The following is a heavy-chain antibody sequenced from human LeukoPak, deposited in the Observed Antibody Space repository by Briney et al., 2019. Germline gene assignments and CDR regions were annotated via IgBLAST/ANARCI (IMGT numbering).Heavy chain of an antibody. CDR3: AKDINPLVGWSAFDI. V-gene: IGHV3-9*03. J-gene: IGHJ3*02. D-gene: IGHD2-15*01. Sequence: GGSLRLSCAASGFTFDDYEMHWVRQAPGKGREWVSGIRWNSGSIGYADSVEGRFTISRDNAKNSLYLQMHSLRDEDMALYYCAKDINPLVGWSAFDIWGQGTMVIVSS. CDR2: IRWNSGSI. CDR1: GFTFDDYE.